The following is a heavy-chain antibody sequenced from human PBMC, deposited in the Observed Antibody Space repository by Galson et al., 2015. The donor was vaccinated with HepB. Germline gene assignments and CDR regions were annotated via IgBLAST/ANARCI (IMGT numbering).Heavy chain of an antibody. CDR3: ARDYKSGSYAHDY. Sequence: SVTVSCKASGSTFTSYGISWVRQAPGQGLEWMGWISAYNGNTNYAQKLQGRVTMTTDTSTSTAYMELRSLRSDDTAVYYCARDYKSGSYAHDYWGQGTLVTVSS. CDR1: GSTFTSYG. CDR2: ISAYNGNT. J-gene: IGHJ4*02. V-gene: IGHV1-18*01. D-gene: IGHD1-26*01.